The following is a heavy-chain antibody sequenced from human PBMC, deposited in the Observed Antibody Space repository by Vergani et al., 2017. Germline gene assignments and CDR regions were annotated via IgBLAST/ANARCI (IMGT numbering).Heavy chain of an antibody. D-gene: IGHD3-10*01. J-gene: IGHJ6*02. CDR3: ARGTYYYGSGSPSANYYYYGMDV. V-gene: IGHV3-7*01. CDR2: IKQDGSEK. Sequence: LQLQESGPGLVKPSETLSLSCRVSGDSISRSHYYWGFIRQPPGKGLEWVANIKQDGSEKYYVDSVKGRFTISRDNAKNSLYLQMNSLRAEDTAVYYCARGTYYYGSGSPSANYYYYGMDVWGQGTTVTVSS. CDR1: GDSISRSHYY.